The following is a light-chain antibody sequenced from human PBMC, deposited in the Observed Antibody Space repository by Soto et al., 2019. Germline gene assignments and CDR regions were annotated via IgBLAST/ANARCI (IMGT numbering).Light chain of an antibody. CDR2: SNN. J-gene: IGLJ2*01. CDR1: SSNIKTNG. V-gene: IGLV1-44*01. CDR3: ATWDDSLNGLI. Sequence: QSVLTQPPSASGTPGQRVTISCSGGSSNIKTNGVSWYQQVPGAAPKLLIYSNNQRPSGAPDRFTGSKSGTSASLAIAGLQSEDEATYHCATWDDSLNGLIFGGGTNLTVL.